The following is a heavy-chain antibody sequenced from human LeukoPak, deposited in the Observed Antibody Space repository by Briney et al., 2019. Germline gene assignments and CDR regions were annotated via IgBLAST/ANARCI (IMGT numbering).Heavy chain of an antibody. D-gene: IGHD2-21*02. V-gene: IGHV3-23*01. CDR3: AKDLSQGVVTAALDY. J-gene: IGHJ4*02. Sequence: PGGSLRLSCAASGFTFSSYAMSWVRQAPGKGLEWGSAISGSGGSTYYADSVKGRFTISRDNSKNTLYLQMNSLRAEDTAVYYCAKDLSQGVVTAALDYWGQGTLVTVSS. CDR2: ISGSGGST. CDR1: GFTFSSYA.